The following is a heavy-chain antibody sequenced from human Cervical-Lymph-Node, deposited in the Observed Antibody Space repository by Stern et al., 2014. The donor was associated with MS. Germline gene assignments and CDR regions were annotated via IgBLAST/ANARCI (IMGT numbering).Heavy chain of an antibody. CDR1: GFSLSTSGVG. J-gene: IGHJ4*02. CDR3: AHRTPDSSGYYYHYFDY. D-gene: IGHD3-22*01. CDR2: IYWDDDK. V-gene: IGHV2-5*02. Sequence: ESGPTLVKPTQTLTLTCTFSGFSLSTSGVGVGWIRQPPGKALEWLVLIYWDDDKRYSPSLKSRLTITKDTSKNQVVLTMTNMDPVDTATYYCAHRTPDSSGYYYHYFDYWGQGTLVTVSS.